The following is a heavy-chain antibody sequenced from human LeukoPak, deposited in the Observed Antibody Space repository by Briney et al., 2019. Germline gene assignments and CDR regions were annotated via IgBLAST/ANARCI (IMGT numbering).Heavy chain of an antibody. CDR3: ARGKGGNSVYWFDP. CDR1: GGTFSSYA. Sequence: ASVKVSCKASGGTFSSYAISWVRQAPGQGLEWMGGIIPIFGTANYAQKFQGRVTITADESTSTAYMGLSSLRSEDTAVYYCARGKGGNSVYWFDPWGQGTLVTVSS. CDR2: IIPIFGTA. V-gene: IGHV1-69*13. J-gene: IGHJ5*02. D-gene: IGHD4-23*01.